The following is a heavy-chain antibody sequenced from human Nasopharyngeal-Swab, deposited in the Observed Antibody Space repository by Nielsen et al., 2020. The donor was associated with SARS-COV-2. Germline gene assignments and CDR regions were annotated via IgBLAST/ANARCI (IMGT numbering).Heavy chain of an antibody. J-gene: IGHJ5*02. CDR1: GYTLTELS. Sequence: ASVKVSCKVSGYTLTELSMHWVRQAPGKGLEWMGGFDPEDGETIYAQKFQGRVTITADESTSTAYMELSSLRSEDTAVYYCASGDYYDSSGYLFDPWGQGTLVTVSS. D-gene: IGHD3-22*01. CDR3: ASGDYYDSSGYLFDP. V-gene: IGHV1-24*01. CDR2: FDPEDGET.